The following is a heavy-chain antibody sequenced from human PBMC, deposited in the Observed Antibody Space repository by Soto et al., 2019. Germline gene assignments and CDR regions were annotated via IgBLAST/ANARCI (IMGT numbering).Heavy chain of an antibody. V-gene: IGHV1-46*03. CDR2: IDANGGST. Sequence: ASGKVSCKASGYTFTKYGIHWVRQAPGRGLEWMGLIDANGGSTTNAQKLQGRVSMTRDTSASTAYMQLRSLRSGDTAVYFCTRDSPGARWYFDYWGQGNMVTVCS. CDR3: TRDSPGARWYFDY. CDR1: GYTFTKYG. D-gene: IGHD6-13*01. J-gene: IGHJ4*02.